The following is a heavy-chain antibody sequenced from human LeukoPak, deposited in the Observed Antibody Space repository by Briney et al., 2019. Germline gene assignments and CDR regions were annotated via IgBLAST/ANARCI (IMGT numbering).Heavy chain of an antibody. V-gene: IGHV4-31*03. Sequence: SETLSLTCTVSGGSISSGGYYWSWIRQHPGKGLEWIGYIYYSGSTYYNPSLKSRVTISVDTSKNQFSLKLSSVTAADTAVYYCARVESWGSFFDYWGQGTLVTVSS. D-gene: IGHD7-27*01. CDR3: ARVESWGSFFDY. CDR1: GGSISSGGYY. CDR2: IYYSGST. J-gene: IGHJ4*02.